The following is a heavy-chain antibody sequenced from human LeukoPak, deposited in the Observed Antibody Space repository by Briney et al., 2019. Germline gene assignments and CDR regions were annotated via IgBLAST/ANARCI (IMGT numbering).Heavy chain of an antibody. V-gene: IGHV4-59*08. CDR1: GGSISSYC. D-gene: IGHD3-10*01. CDR2: IYYSGST. Sequence: SETLSLTCTVSGGSISSYCWSWIRQPPGKGLEWIGYIYYSGSTNYNPSLKSRVTISVDTSKNQFSLKQSSVTAADTAVYYCARHWSGSGSWFHFDYWGQGTLVTVSS. CDR3: ARHWSGSGSWFHFDY. J-gene: IGHJ4*02.